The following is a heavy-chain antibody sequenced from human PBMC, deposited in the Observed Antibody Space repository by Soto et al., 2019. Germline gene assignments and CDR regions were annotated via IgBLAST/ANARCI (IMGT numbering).Heavy chain of an antibody. V-gene: IGHV3-23*01. CDR3: AKDRPYSSWSGRAFDI. CDR1: GFTFSSYA. D-gene: IGHD6-6*01. CDR2: ISGSGGST. J-gene: IGHJ3*02. Sequence: EVQLLESGGGLVQPGGSLRLSCAASGFTFSSYAMSWVRQAPGKGLEWVSAISGSGGSTYYADSVKGRFTISRDNSKNTLYLQMNSLRAEDTAVYYCAKDRPYSSWSGRAFDIWGQGTLVTVSS.